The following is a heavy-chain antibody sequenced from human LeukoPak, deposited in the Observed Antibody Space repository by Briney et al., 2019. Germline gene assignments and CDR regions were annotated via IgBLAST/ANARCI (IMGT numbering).Heavy chain of an antibody. CDR2: IKKDGSEI. CDR1: AFTFSSYW. Sequence: GGSLRLSCAASAFTFSSYWMTWVRQAPGKGLEWVANIKKDGSEIYYVDSVKGRFTISRDNAKISLYLQMNSLRAEDTAVYYCARGKIVGPSYFDLWGQGILVTVSS. D-gene: IGHD1-26*01. V-gene: IGHV3-7*01. J-gene: IGHJ4*02. CDR3: ARGKIVGPSYFDL.